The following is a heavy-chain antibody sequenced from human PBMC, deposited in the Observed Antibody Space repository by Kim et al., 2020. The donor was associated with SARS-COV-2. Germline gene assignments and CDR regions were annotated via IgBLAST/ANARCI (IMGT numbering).Heavy chain of an antibody. Sequence: GGSLRLSCAASGFTFSSYGMHWVRQAPGKGLEWVAVISYDGSNKYYADSVKGRFTISRDNSKNTLYLQMNSLRAEDTAVYYCAKDGPPPYYYDSLGDYWGQGTLVTVSS. J-gene: IGHJ4*02. V-gene: IGHV3-30*18. CDR3: AKDGPPPYYYDSLGDY. D-gene: IGHD3-22*01. CDR1: GFTFSSYG. CDR2: ISYDGSNK.